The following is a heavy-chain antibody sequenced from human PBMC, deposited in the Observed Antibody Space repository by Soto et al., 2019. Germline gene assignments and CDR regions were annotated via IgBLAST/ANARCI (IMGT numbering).Heavy chain of an antibody. CDR3: AGTTSLQWYYMDV. CDR1: GDSVSSNSAA. D-gene: IGHD1-7*01. J-gene: IGHJ6*03. CDR2: TYYRSMLYN. Sequence: SQTLSLTCAISGDSVSSNSAAWNWIRRSPLVGLVWLGRTYYRSMLYNVYAISVSSRITINPDISKIQFSLHLNSVTPVVTAVYYCAGTTSLQWYYMDVWGKGTTVTVSS. V-gene: IGHV6-1*01.